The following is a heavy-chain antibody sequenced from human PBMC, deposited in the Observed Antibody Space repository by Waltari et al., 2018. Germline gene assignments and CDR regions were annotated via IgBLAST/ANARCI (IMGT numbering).Heavy chain of an antibody. J-gene: IGHJ6*03. V-gene: IGHV4-34*01. CDR3: ARDGVPRGRYYYMDV. D-gene: IGHD1-26*01. CDR1: GGSFSGYY. CDR2: INHSGST. Sequence: QVQLQQWGAGLLKPSETLSLTCAVSGGSFSGYYWRWIRQPPGKGLEWIGEINHSGSTNYNPSLKSRVTISVDTSKNQFSLKLSSVTAADTAVYYCARDGVPRGRYYYMDVWGKGTTVTVSS.